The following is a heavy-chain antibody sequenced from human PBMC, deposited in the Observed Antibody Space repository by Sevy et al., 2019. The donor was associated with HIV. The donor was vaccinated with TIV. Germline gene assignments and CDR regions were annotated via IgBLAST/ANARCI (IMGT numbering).Heavy chain of an antibody. J-gene: IGHJ4*02. CDR1: RFTVNNNY. D-gene: IGHD5-18*01. Sequence: GGSLRLSCAASRFTVNNNYMTWVRQAPGKGLEGISIIYSDATTYHADSVKDRFNISRDNSKNMLYLQMNNLRVEDTAVYYCARCKTGYGYALSYWGQGTLVTVSS. V-gene: IGHV3-66*01. CDR2: IYSDATT. CDR3: ARCKTGYGYALSY.